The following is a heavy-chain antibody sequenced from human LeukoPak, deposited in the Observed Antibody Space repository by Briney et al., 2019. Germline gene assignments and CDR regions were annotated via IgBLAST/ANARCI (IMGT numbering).Heavy chain of an antibody. V-gene: IGHV3-20*04. CDR3: AREASSSWYAYYYYYMDV. J-gene: IGHJ6*03. CDR1: GFTFDNYG. D-gene: IGHD6-13*01. Sequence: GGSLRLSCAASGFTFDNYGINWVRQAPGKGLEWVSRIHWNGGRTGYADSVKGRFTFSRDNAKNSLYLQMNSLRAEDTAVYYCAREASSSWYAYYYYYMDVWGKGTTVTISS. CDR2: IHWNGGRT.